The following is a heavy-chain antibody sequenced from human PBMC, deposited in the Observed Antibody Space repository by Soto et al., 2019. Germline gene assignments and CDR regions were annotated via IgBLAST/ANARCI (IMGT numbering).Heavy chain of an antibody. CDR2: INPNSGGT. Sequence: ASVKVSCKASGYTFTGYYMHWVRQAPGQGLEWMGWINPNSGGTNYAQKFQGWVTMTRDTSISTAYMELSRLRSDDTAVYYCARDPWLAAAGTIYYYYCMDVWGQGTTVTVSS. CDR1: GYTFTGYY. CDR3: ARDPWLAAAGTIYYYYCMDV. D-gene: IGHD6-13*01. J-gene: IGHJ6*02. V-gene: IGHV1-2*04.